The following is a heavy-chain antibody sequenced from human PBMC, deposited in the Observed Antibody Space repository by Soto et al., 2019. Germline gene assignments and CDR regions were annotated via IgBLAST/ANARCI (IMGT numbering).Heavy chain of an antibody. Sequence: QVQLQESGPGLVKPSGTLSLTCAVSGGSISSSNWWSWVRQPPGKGLEWIGEIYHSGSTNYNPSLKSQFTLSLDKSKREFSLKLSSVTDADPAVDYCASVRGGYYYAMDGWGQGNTVTVSS. CDR3: ASVRGGYYYAMDG. D-gene: IGHD3-10*02. CDR2: IYHSGST. J-gene: IGHJ6*02. CDR1: GGSISSSNW. V-gene: IGHV4-4*02.